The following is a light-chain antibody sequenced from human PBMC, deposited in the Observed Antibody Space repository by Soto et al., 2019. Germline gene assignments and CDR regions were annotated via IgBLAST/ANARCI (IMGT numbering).Light chain of an antibody. CDR2: AAS. V-gene: IGKV1-17*01. CDR1: QGIRND. J-gene: IGKJ4*01. Sequence: EIEMTQYPSSLSASVGDRGTITGRASQGIRNDLGWYPQKKGKAPKRLIYAASSLQSGVPSRFRGSGSGTEFTLTISRLQPEDVKTDCCLHPNSYPLPFGGGTKVDI. CDR3: LHPNSYPLP.